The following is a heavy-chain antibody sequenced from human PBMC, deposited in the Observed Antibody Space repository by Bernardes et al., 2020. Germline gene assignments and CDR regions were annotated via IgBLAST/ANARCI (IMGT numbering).Heavy chain of an antibody. D-gene: IGHD3-16*01. J-gene: IGHJ5*02. V-gene: IGHV3-74*01. CDR1: GFNFSSYW. Sequence: GGSLRLSCAASGFNFSSYWMHWVRQAPGKGLVWVSRMNGDGRVITYADSVKGRFTISRDNAKKTLYLQMNSLRGEDTAVYYCVRRGSWFDPWGQGTRVTVSS. CDR3: VRRGSWFDP. CDR2: MNGDGRVI.